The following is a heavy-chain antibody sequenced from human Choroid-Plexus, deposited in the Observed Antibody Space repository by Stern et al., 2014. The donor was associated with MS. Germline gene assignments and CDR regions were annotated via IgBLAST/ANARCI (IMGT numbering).Heavy chain of an antibody. J-gene: IGHJ5*02. CDR1: GFTLGSWA. D-gene: IGHD2/OR15-2a*01. V-gene: IGHV3-30*18. CDR2: VSYDGSNK. CDR3: AKDRHYLTYFFDH. Sequence: QVQLVESGGGVVQPGRPLRLSCVASGFTLGSWAMHWVRQAQGKGLGRLAGVSYDGSNKYYADSVKGRFTISRDNSQNTLYMQMSSLRPEDTAVYYCAKDRHYLTYFFDHWGQGSLVTVSS.